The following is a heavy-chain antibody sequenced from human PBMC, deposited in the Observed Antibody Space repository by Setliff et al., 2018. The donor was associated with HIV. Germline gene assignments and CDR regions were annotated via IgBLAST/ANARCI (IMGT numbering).Heavy chain of an antibody. CDR3: ARLRISGWDLDY. J-gene: IGHJ4*02. V-gene: IGHV4-39*07. D-gene: IGHD6-19*01. Sequence: PSETLSLTCTVSGASISGSGYYWGWIRQPPGKGLEWIGSIYHSGSTYCNPSLKSRVTISLDTSKNQFSLKLTSVTAADTAVYYCARLRISGWDLDYWGQGTLVTVSS. CDR2: IYHSGST. CDR1: GASISGSGYY.